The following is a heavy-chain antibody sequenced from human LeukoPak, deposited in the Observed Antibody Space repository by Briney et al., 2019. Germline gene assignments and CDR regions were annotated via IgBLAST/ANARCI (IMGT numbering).Heavy chain of an antibody. V-gene: IGHV3-33*01. CDR1: GFTFSSYG. CDR2: IWYDGSNK. Sequence: GGSLRLSCAASGFTFSSYGMQWVRQAPGKGLDWVAGIWYDGSNKNYADSVKGRFTISRDNSKNTLYLQMNSLRAEDTAVYYCARDRGAVAATWFDYWGQGTLVTVSS. D-gene: IGHD6-19*01. J-gene: IGHJ4*02. CDR3: ARDRGAVAATWFDY.